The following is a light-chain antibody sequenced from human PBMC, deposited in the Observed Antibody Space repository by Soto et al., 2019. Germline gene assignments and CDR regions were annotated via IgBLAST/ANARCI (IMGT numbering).Light chain of an antibody. CDR1: QSISNW. Sequence: DIQMTQSPSTLSASVGDRVTITCRASQSISNWLAWYQQKPGKAPKLLIYEASTLESGVPSTFSGSGSGTEFTLTIRSLQPDDFATYYCQQYNSYSPAFGQGTKLEIK. J-gene: IGKJ2*01. CDR2: EAS. V-gene: IGKV1-5*03. CDR3: QQYNSYSPA.